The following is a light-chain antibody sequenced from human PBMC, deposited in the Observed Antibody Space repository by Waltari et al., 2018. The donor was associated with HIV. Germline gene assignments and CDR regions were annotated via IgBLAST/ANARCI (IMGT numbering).Light chain of an antibody. Sequence: QSVMTQPPSASGTPGQRVTISCSGSSSTIGRNFVYWYQQLPGTAPKLLIYRNNQRPSGVPDRFSGSKSGTSASLAIGGLRSEDEADYYCAAWDDSLSAWVFGGGTKLTVL. CDR2: RNN. CDR3: AAWDDSLSAWV. V-gene: IGLV1-47*01. CDR1: SSTIGRNF. J-gene: IGLJ3*02.